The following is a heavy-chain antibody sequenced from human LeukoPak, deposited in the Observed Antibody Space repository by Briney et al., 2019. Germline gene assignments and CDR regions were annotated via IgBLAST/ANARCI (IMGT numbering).Heavy chain of an antibody. CDR1: GYSFTSQD. V-gene: IGHV1-3*01. CDR3: ARTSHYVDIAATIPYGIYYFDY. CDR2: INPGNGDT. Sequence: ASVKVSCKTSGYSFTSQDLHWVRQAPGQSLEWMGCINPGNGDTKYSQELQGRVTMTTDTSTSTAYMELRSLRSDDTAVYYCARTSHYVDIAATIPYGIYYFDYWGQGTLVTVSS. J-gene: IGHJ4*02. D-gene: IGHD5-12*01.